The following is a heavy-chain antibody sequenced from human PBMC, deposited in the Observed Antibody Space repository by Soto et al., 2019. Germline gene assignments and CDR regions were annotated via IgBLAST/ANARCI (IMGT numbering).Heavy chain of an antibody. CDR3: AKRYCSGGSCYFFFDY. CDR1: GFTFSSYA. D-gene: IGHD2-15*01. V-gene: IGHV3-23*01. J-gene: IGHJ4*02. CDR2: ISGSGGST. Sequence: EVQLLESGGGLVQPGGSLRLSCAASGFTFSSYAMSWVRQAPGKGLEWVSAISGSGGSTYYADSMKGRFTISRDNSKNTLYLQMNSLRAEDTAVYYCAKRYCSGGSCYFFFDYWGQGTLVTVSS.